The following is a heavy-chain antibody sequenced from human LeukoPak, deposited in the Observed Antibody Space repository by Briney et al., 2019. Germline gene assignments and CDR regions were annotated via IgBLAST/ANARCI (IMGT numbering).Heavy chain of an antibody. Sequence: GGSLRLSCAASGFTFSSYWMNWARQAPGKGLEWVASINHNGNVNYYVDSVKGRFTISRDNDKNSLYLHMSNLRAEDTAVYSCARGGGLDVWGQGATVTVSS. D-gene: IGHD3-16*01. V-gene: IGHV3-7*03. CDR3: ARGGGLDV. J-gene: IGHJ6*02. CDR1: GFTFSSYW. CDR2: INHNGNVN.